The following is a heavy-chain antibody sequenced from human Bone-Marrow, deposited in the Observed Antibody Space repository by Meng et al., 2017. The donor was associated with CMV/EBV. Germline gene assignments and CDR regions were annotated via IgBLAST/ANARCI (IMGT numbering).Heavy chain of an antibody. D-gene: IGHD3-10*02. CDR3: ARDSVRTYALFGYYFDY. Sequence: GESLKISCAASGSTFDDYGMSWVRQVPGKGLEWVSGINWNSGSTGYGDSVKGRFTISRDNSKNTLYLQMDMLRPEDTAVYYCARDSVRTYALFGYYFDYWGQGTLVTVSS. CDR2: INWNSGST. CDR1: GSTFDDYG. V-gene: IGHV3-20*04. J-gene: IGHJ4*02.